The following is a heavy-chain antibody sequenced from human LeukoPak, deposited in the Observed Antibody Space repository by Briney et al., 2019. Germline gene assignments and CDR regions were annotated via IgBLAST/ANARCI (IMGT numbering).Heavy chain of an antibody. CDR2: ISWNSGSI. CDR1: GFTFDDYA. D-gene: IGHD1-26*01. J-gene: IGHJ3*02. Sequence: PGGSLRLSCAASGFTFDDYAMHWVRQVPGKGLEWVSVISWNSGSIGYADSVKGRFTISRDNAKNSLYLQMNSLRAEDMALYYCAKDTLPGDSGSYPDAFDIWGHGTMVTVSS. V-gene: IGHV3-9*03. CDR3: AKDTLPGDSGSYPDAFDI.